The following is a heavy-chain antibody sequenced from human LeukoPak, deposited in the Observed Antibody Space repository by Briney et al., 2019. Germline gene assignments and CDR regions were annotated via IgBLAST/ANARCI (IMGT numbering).Heavy chain of an antibody. CDR3: ARGSSGYDRTPMDY. CDR1: GFTFSTFS. J-gene: IGHJ4*02. V-gene: IGHV3-21*01. CDR2: ISSGSAHI. D-gene: IGHD5-12*01. Sequence: PGGSLRLSCAGSGFTFSTFSFNWVRQAPGKGLEWVSSISSGSAHIYYADSVKGRFTISRGNAKNSLYLQMNSLRAEDTAVYYCARGSSGYDRTPMDYWGQGTLVTVSS.